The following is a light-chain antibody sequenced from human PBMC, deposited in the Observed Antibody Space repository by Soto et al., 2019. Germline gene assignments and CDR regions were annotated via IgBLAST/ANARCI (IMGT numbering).Light chain of an antibody. J-gene: IGKJ4*01. CDR2: GAS. CDR1: QSINDK. CDR3: QQYHIWPPFT. V-gene: IGKV3-15*01. Sequence: EILMTPSPDTLSVSPGATATLSCRASQSINDKLAWYQQRPGQAPRLHFYGASTRASNVPARFSGSGSGTDFTLTISSLQSEDVAVDYYQQYHIWPPFTFGGGTRVEIK.